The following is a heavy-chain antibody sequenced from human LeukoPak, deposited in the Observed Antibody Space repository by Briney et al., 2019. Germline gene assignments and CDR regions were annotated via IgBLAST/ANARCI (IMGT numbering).Heavy chain of an antibody. CDR1: GYNFPSYG. CDR3: ARDRGGKGSAVFH. J-gene: IGHJ4*02. V-gene: IGHV1-18*01. Sequence: ASVKVSCKASGYNFPSYGINWVRQAPGQGLEWMGWIRPHTGGTHSAQRFQDRVTMTTDTSTTTAYMELRSLRFDDTAVYYCARDRGGKGSAVFHWGQGSLVTVSS. CDR2: IRPHTGGT. D-gene: IGHD3-10*01.